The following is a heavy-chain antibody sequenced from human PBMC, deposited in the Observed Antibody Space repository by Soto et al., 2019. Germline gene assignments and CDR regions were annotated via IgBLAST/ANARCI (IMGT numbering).Heavy chain of an antibody. CDR1: GGTFSSYA. V-gene: IGHV1-69*12. Sequence: QVPPVQFGAEVKKPGSSVKVSFKASGGTFSSYAISWVRQAPGQGPEWMGGVIPIFGTANYAQKFQGRVTITADESTSTAYMELSSLRSEDTAVYYCARGVGKLRPFNYYYYGMDVWGQGTTVTVSS. J-gene: IGHJ6*02. CDR2: VIPIFGTA. CDR3: ARGVGKLRPFNYYYYGMDV. D-gene: IGHD3-16*01.